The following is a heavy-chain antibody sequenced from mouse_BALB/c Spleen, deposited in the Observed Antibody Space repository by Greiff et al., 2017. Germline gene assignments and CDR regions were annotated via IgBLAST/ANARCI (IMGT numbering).Heavy chain of an antibody. CDR1: GYTFTSYW. V-gene: IGHV1-69*02. CDR2: IDPSDSYT. J-gene: IGHJ2*01. Sequence: QVHVKQSGAELVKPGASVKLSCKASGYTFTSYWMHWVKQRPGQGLEWIGEIDPSDSYTNYNQKFKGKATLTVDKSSSTAYMQLSSLTSEDSAVYYCARGSGNYIDYWGQGTTLTVSS. D-gene: IGHD1-3*01. CDR3: ARGSGNYIDY.